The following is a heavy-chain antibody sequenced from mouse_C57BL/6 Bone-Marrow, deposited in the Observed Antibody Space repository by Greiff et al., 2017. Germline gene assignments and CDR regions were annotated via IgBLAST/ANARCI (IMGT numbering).Heavy chain of an antibody. Sequence: EVKLVESGGGLVKPGGSLKLSCAASGFTFSDYGMHWVRQAPEKGLEWVAYISSGSSTIYYADTVKGRFTISRDNAKNTLFLQMTSLRSEDTAMYYCARHYYGSSYEYYFDYWGQGTTLTVSS. CDR3: ARHYYGSSYEYYFDY. CDR2: ISSGSSTI. D-gene: IGHD1-1*01. CDR1: GFTFSDYG. J-gene: IGHJ2*01. V-gene: IGHV5-17*01.